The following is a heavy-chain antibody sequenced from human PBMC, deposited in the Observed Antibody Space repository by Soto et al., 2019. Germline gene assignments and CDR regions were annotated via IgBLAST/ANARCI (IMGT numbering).Heavy chain of an antibody. J-gene: IGHJ2*01. CDR3: AADRGLFWGTTVTTWYFDL. CDR1: GFTFTSSA. Sequence: QMQLVQSGPEVKKPGTSVKVSCKASGFTFTSSAVQWVRQARGQRLEWIGWIVVGSGNTNYAQKFQERVTMTRDMSTSTAYMELSSLRSEDTAVYYCAADRGLFWGTTVTTWYFDLWGRGTLVTVSS. V-gene: IGHV1-58*01. D-gene: IGHD4-17*01. CDR2: IVVGSGNT.